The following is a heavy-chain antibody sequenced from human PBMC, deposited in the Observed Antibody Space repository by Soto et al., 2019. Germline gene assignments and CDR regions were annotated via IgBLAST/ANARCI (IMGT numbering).Heavy chain of an antibody. Sequence: GGSLILSCAASGFTFSSYAMSWVRQAPGKGLEWVSAISGSGGSTYYADSVKGRFTISRDTSKNTLYLQMNSLRAEDTAVYSCAKDHRSGSRRYAFDIWGQGTMVTVSS. D-gene: IGHD1-26*01. J-gene: IGHJ3*02. CDR2: ISGSGGST. CDR1: GFTFSSYA. CDR3: AKDHRSGSRRYAFDI. V-gene: IGHV3-23*01.